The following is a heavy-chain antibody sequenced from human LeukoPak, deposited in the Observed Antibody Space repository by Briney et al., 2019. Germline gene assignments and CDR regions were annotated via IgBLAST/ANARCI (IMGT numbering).Heavy chain of an antibody. D-gene: IGHD3-16*02. CDR1: GFTFSSSW. Sequence: GGSLRLSCAASGFTFSSSWMHWVCQAPEKGLEWVADIRCDGSEKYYVDSVKGRFTISRDNAKNSLYLQMNSLRAEDTAVYYCAWGPGGVIVPRPDYWGQGTLVTVSS. J-gene: IGHJ4*02. CDR3: AWGPGGVIVPRPDY. CDR2: IRCDGSEK. V-gene: IGHV3-52*01.